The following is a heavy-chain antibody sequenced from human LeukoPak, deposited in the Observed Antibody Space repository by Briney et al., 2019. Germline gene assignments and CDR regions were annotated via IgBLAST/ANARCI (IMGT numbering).Heavy chain of an antibody. CDR2: FSRSGPAT. D-gene: IGHD6-25*01. V-gene: IGHV3-23*01. Sequence: GGSLRLSCAASGFTFGSSAMSWVRQAPGKGPEWVSTFSRSGPATYSADSVKGRFTIFRDNSKNTLYLQMNSLRAEDTAVYYCAKGSLVSGYYFNYWGQGTLVTVSS. J-gene: IGHJ4*02. CDR1: GFTFGSSA. CDR3: AKGSLVSGYYFNY.